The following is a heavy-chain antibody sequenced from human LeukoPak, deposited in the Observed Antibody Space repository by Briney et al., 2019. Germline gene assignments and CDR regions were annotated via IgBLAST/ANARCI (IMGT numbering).Heavy chain of an antibody. J-gene: IGHJ4*02. D-gene: IGHD1-26*01. CDR3: ARANWEGYYFDY. CDR2: IYNSGST. Sequence: GSLRLSCAASGFTFSSYSMNWIRQPPGKGLEWIGYIYNSGSTNYNPSLKSRVTISVDTSKNHFSLKLSSVTAADTAVYYCARANWEGYYFDYWGQGTLVTVSS. CDR1: GFTFSSYS. V-gene: IGHV4-59*01.